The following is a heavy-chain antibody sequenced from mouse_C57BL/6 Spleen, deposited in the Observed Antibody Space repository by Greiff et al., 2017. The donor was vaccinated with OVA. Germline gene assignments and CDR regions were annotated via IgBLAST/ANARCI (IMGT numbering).Heavy chain of an antibody. V-gene: IGHV1-22*01. J-gene: IGHJ2*01. CDR2: INPNNGGT. CDR1: GYTFTDYN. D-gene: IGHD1-1*01. CDR3: ARDYGSFYFDY. Sequence: EVQLVESGPELVKPGASVKMSCKASGYTFTDYNMHWVKQSHGKSLEWIGYINPNNGGTSYNQKFKGKATLTVNKSSSTAYMELRSLTSEDSAVYYCARDYGSFYFDYWGQGTTLTVSS.